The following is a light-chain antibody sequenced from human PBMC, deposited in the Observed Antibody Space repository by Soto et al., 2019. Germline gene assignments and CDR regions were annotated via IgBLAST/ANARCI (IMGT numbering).Light chain of an antibody. CDR3: QQLNSYPIT. J-gene: IGKJ5*01. CDR1: QSINRW. CDR2: AAS. V-gene: IGKV1-5*03. Sequence: QITPSPSTPSASIGDTVTITFPASQSINRWLARYQQKPGKAPKLLIYAASSLESGVPSRFSGSGSGTEFTLTISSLQPEDFATYYCQQLNSYPITFGQGTRLEIK.